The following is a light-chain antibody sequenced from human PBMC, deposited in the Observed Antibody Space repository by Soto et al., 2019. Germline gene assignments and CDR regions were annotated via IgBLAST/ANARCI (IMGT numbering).Light chain of an antibody. CDR2: AAS. V-gene: IGKV3-20*01. Sequence: EIVLKQSPGTLSLSPGERATLSCRASRSFASSYLAWYQQKPAQPPRLLIYAASIRATGIPDRFSGSGSGTDFTLTINRLEPDDIAVYYCQQYGDWPPETFGQGTKLEI. CDR1: RSFASSY. CDR3: QQYGDWPPET. J-gene: IGKJ2*01.